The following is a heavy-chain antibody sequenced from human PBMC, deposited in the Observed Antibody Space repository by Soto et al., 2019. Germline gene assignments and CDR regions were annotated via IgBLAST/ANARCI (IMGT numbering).Heavy chain of an antibody. CDR2: IWYDGSNK. D-gene: IGHD1-26*01. J-gene: IGHJ4*02. CDR1: GFTFSSYG. V-gene: IGHV3-33*01. CDR3: ARAHSGSYYGDY. Sequence: VQLVESGGGVVQPGRSLRLSCAASGFTFSSYGMHWVRQAPGKGLEWVAVIWYDGSNKYYADSVKGRFTISRDNSKNTLYLQMNSLRAEDTAVYYCARAHSGSYYGDYWGQGTLVTVSS.